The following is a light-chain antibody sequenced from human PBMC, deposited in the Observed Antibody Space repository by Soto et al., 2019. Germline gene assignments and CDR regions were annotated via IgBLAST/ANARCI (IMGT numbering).Light chain of an antibody. Sequence: IVMTQTPLSLSVTPGQPASISCKSSQSLLHSGGKTYLYWYLQRPGQPPQLLMSEVSDRFSGVPDRFSGTGSGTDFTLTISRVEAEDVGLYSCMQTKQLPLTFGPGTKVDIK. CDR1: QSLLHSGGKTY. V-gene: IGKV2D-29*01. CDR2: EVS. J-gene: IGKJ1*01. CDR3: MQTKQLPLT.